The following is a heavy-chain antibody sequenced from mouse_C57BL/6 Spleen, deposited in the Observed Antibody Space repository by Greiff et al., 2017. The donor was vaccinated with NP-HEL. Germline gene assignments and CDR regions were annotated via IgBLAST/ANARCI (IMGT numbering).Heavy chain of an antibody. J-gene: IGHJ4*01. V-gene: IGHV1-15*01. CDR3: TPYVYYAMDY. Sequence: VQGVESGAELVRPGASVTLSCKASGYTFTDYEMHWVKQTPVHGLEWIGAIDPETGGTAYNQKFKGKAILTADKSSSTAYMELRSLTSEDSAVYYCTPYVYYAMDYWGQGTSVTVSS. CDR2: IDPETGGT. CDR1: GYTFTDYE.